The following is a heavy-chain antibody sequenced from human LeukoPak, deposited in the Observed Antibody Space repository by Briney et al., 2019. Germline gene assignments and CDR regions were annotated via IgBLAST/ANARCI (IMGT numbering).Heavy chain of an antibody. CDR3: VSFYETY. D-gene: IGHD2/OR15-2a*01. CDR1: GSYW. J-gene: IGHJ4*02. CDR2: INSDGSWT. Sequence: QAGGSLRLSCAASGSYWMHWVRQAPGKGLVWVSHINSDGSWTSYADSVKGRFTISKDNAKNTVYLQMNNLRAVDTAVYYCVSFYETYWGRGTLVTVSS. V-gene: IGHV3-74*01.